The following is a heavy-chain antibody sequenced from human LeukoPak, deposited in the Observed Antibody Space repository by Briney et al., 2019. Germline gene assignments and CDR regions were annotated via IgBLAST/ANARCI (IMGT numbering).Heavy chain of an antibody. D-gene: IGHD5-18*01. CDR1: GGAFSSYA. V-gene: IGHV1-18*01. CDR2: ISAYNGNT. Sequence: ASVKVSCKASGGAFSSYAISWVRQAPGQGLGWMGWISAYNGNTNYAQKLQGRVTMTTDTSTSTAYMELRSLRSDDTAVYYCARDPPYSYGYRAFDIWGQGTMVTVSS. J-gene: IGHJ3*02. CDR3: ARDPPYSYGYRAFDI.